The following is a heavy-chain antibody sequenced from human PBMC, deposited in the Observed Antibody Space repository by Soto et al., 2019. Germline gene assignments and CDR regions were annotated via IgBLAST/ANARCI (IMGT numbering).Heavy chain of an antibody. CDR3: ARGDGYIYGNTFDS. CDR1: GFTFNNYA. D-gene: IGHD5-18*01. J-gene: IGHJ4*02. V-gene: IGHV3-30-3*01. CDR2: ISYDGSSK. Sequence: GGSLRLSCAASGFTFNNYAMHWVRQAPGKGLEWVAFISYDGSSKYYADSVTGRFTISRDNSRNTLYLRMNSLRAEDTAVYYCARGDGYIYGNTFDSWGQGTLVTVSS.